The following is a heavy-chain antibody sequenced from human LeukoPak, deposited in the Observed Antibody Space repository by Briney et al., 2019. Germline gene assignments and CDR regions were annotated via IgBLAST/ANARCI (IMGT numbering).Heavy chain of an antibody. J-gene: IGHJ4*02. CDR2: IHYSGST. CDR3: ARGLEGGSYYIHFDY. V-gene: IGHV4-59*12. Sequence: SETLSLTCTVSGGSISNYYWSWIRQPPGKGLEWIGYIHYSGSTNYNPSLKSRVTISVDTSKNQFSLKLSSVTAADTAVYYCARGLEGGSYYIHFDYWGQGTLVTVSS. D-gene: IGHD1-26*01. CDR1: GGSISNYY.